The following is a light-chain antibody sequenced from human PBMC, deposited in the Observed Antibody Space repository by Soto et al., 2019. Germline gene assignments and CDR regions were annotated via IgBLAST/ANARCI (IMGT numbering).Light chain of an antibody. CDR2: WAS. J-gene: IGKJ1*01. V-gene: IGKV4-1*01. CDR3: QQYYRTPTWT. CDR1: QSVLYSSNNKNY. Sequence: DIVMTQSPDSLAVSLGERATINCKSSQSVLYSSNNKNYLAWYQQKPGQPPKLLIYWASTRESGVPDRFSGSGSGTDFTLTISSLQAEDVAVYYCQQYYRTPTWTFGQGTKVDIK.